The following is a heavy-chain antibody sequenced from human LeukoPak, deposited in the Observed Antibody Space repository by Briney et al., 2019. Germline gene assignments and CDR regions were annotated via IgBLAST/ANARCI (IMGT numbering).Heavy chain of an antibody. J-gene: IGHJ5*02. Sequence: ASVKVSCQASGYTFTSFYMHWVRQPPGQGLAWMGIINPSCGSTSYAQKFQGRVTMTRDTSTSTVYMELSSLRSEDTAVYYCARGRRTFCSSTSCYSRGWFDPWGQGTLVTVSS. CDR3: ARGRRTFCSSTSCYSRGWFDP. CDR2: INPSCGST. CDR1: GYTFTSFY. D-gene: IGHD2-2*01. V-gene: IGHV1-46*01.